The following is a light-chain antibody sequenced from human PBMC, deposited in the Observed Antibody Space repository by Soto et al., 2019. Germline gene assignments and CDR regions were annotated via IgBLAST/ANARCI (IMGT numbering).Light chain of an antibody. Sequence: EIVMPQSPSTLSVSPGDRATLSCRASQSVDNDLAWYQQKPGQTPRLLIYGASTRATGIPARFSGSGSGTEFTLTISRLQSEDFAVYYRQQYGSSGTFGQGTKVDIK. CDR1: QSVDND. CDR2: GAS. V-gene: IGKV3-15*01. J-gene: IGKJ1*01. CDR3: QQYGSSGT.